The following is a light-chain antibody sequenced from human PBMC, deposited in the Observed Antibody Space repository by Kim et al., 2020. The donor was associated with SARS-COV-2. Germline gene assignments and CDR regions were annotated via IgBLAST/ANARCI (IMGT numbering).Light chain of an antibody. V-gene: IGLV1-44*01. CDR3: AAWDDSLSGWV. CDR2: TNN. CDR1: ISNIGSNP. Sequence: QSALTQSPSASGTPGQRVTTSCSGTISNIGSNPVSWYQQLPGTAPKLLIYTNNQRPSGVPDRLSGSKSGTSASLAISGLQSEDEGDYYCAAWDDSLSGWVFGGGTQLTVL. J-gene: IGLJ3*02.